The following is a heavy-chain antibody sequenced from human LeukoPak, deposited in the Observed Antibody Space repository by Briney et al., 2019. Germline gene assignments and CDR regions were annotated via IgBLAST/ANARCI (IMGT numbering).Heavy chain of an antibody. J-gene: IGHJ6*03. V-gene: IGHV1-2*02. CDR3: ARGDYSNYVGYYYYMDV. D-gene: IGHD4-11*01. Sequence: ASVKVSCKASGCTFTGYYMHWVRQAPGQGLEWMGWINPNSGGTNYAQKFQGRVTMTRDTSISTAYMELSRLRSDDTAVYYCARGDYSNYVGYYYYMDVWGKGTTVTVSS. CDR2: INPNSGGT. CDR1: GCTFTGYY.